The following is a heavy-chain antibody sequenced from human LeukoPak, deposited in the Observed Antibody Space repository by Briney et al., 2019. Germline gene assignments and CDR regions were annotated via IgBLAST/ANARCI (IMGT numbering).Heavy chain of an antibody. CDR3: AKDRYYDSSSYGWWFDP. CDR1: GYTFTSYG. V-gene: IGHV1-18*01. CDR2: ISAYNGNT. Sequence: ASVKVSCKASGYTFTSYGISWVRQAPGQGLEWMGWISAYNGNTNYAQKLQGRVTMTTDTSTSTAYMELRSLRSDDTAVYYCAKDRYYDSSSYGWWFDPWGQGTLVTVSS. J-gene: IGHJ5*02. D-gene: IGHD3-22*01.